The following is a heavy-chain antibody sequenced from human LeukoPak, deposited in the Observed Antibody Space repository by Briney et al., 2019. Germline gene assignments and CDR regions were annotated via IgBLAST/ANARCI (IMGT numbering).Heavy chain of an antibody. D-gene: IGHD2-2*01. V-gene: IGHV4-61*02. CDR3: ARASMEDIVVVTAAIKWYFDL. J-gene: IGHJ2*01. CDR1: GGSISSGSYY. Sequence: SQTLSLTCTVSGGSISSGSYYWSWIRQPAGKGLEGIGRIYTSGSTNYNPSLKRRVTISVDTSKTQFSLELSPVTAAATAVYYCARASMEDIVVVTAAIKWYFDLWGRGTLVTVSS. CDR2: IYTSGST.